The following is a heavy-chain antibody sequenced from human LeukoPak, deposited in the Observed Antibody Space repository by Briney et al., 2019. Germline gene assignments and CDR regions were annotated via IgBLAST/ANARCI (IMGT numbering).Heavy chain of an antibody. CDR3: TRYHNDHFDY. CDR2: IAYDGSRA. D-gene: IGHD5-24*01. Sequence: GRSLRLSCAGSGFTFGGYGMHWFRQTPGKGLEWVAVIAYDGSRAFYADSVKGRFTISRDNSKNTMSVQMDDLRAEDTAVYYCTRYHNDHFDYWGQGTLVTVSS. V-gene: IGHV3-33*01. J-gene: IGHJ4*02. CDR1: GFTFGGYG.